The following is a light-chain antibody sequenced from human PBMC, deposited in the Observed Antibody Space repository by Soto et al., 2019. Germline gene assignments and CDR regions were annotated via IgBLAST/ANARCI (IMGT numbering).Light chain of an antibody. CDR2: GAS. V-gene: IGKV3-15*01. CDR3: QQYNNLPLT. J-gene: IGKJ4*01. CDR1: QSVSSN. Sequence: IGVKKSAGTLSLYTGERATLSCRASQSVSSNLAWYQQKPGQAPRLLIYGASTRATGIPARFSGSGSGTEFTLTISSLQSEDFAVYYCQQYNNLPLTFGGGTKVDIK.